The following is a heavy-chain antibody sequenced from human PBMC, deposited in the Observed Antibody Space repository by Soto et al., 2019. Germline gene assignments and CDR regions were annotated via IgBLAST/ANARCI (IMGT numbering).Heavy chain of an antibody. V-gene: IGHV3-23*01. D-gene: IGHD2-2*01. Sequence: GGSLRLSCAASGFTFSTYAMSWVRQAPGKGLERVSGISGIGGSTYDTDSVKGRFTISRDNSKNTIYLQMNSLRAEDTAVYYCAKGSYCSSTSCYYYYMDVWGKGTTVTVSS. CDR3: AKGSYCSSTSCYYYYMDV. CDR2: ISGIGGST. CDR1: GFTFSTYA. J-gene: IGHJ6*03.